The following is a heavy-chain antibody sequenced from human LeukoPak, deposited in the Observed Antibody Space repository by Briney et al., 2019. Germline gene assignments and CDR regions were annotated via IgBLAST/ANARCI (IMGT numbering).Heavy chain of an antibody. CDR1: GFTFSSYE. CDR3: AREESFFDY. V-gene: IGHV3-48*03. J-gene: IGHJ4*02. Sequence: GGSLRLSCAASGFTFSSYEMNWVRQAPGKGLEWVSYISSSGSTIYYADSVKGLFTISRDNAKNSLYLQMNSLRAEDTAVYYCAREESFFDYWGQGTLVTVSS. D-gene: IGHD1-26*01. CDR2: ISSSGSTI.